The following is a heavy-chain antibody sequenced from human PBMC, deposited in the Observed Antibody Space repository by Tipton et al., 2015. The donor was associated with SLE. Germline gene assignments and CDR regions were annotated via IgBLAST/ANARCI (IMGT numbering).Heavy chain of an antibody. CDR3: ARRRIMVQNGMDV. Sequence: SLRLSCAASGFTFSSYWMSWVRQAPGKGLEWVANIKQDGSEKYYVDSVKGRFTISRDNAKNSLYLQMNSLRAEDTAVYYCARRRIMVQNGMDVWGQGTTVTVSS. CDR1: GFTFSSYW. V-gene: IGHV3-7*01. J-gene: IGHJ6*02. D-gene: IGHD3-10*01. CDR2: IKQDGSEK.